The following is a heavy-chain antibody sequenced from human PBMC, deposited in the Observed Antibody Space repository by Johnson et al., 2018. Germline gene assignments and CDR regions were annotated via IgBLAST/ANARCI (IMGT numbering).Heavy chain of an antibody. J-gene: IGHJ1*01. CDR2: VHYRGST. Sequence: QVQLQESGPGLLKPSETLSLTCTVSGGSINSYYWSWIRQSPGKGLEWIGYVHYRGSTNHHPSLKSRVTISVGTSKDQFSRKGDSVTAADTAVYYCARGAGYPSEYFQHWGQGTLVTVSS. CDR1: GGSINSYY. D-gene: IGHD3-16*02. V-gene: IGHV4-59*01. CDR3: ARGAGYPSEYFQH.